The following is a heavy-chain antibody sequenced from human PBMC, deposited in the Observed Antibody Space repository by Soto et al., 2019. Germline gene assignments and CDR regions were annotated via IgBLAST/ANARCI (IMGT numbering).Heavy chain of an antibody. CDR2: ISGSGGST. D-gene: IGHD3-10*01. J-gene: IGHJ4*02. V-gene: IGHV3-23*01. CDR1: GFTFSSYA. Sequence: GSLRLSCAASGFTFSSYAMSWVRQAPGKGLEWVSAISGSGGSTYYADSVKGRFTISRDNSKNTLYLQMNSLRAEDTAVYYCAKVSMVRGVIMSGDYWGQGTLVTVSS. CDR3: AKVSMVRGVIMSGDY.